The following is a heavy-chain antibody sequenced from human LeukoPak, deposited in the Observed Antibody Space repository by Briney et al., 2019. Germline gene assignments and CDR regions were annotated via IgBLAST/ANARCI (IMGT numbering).Heavy chain of an antibody. D-gene: IGHD3-10*01. CDR2: ISWNSGSI. CDR3: AKGVRITMVRGAFDI. J-gene: IGHJ3*02. Sequence: GGSLRLSCAASGFTFDDYAMHWVRQAPGKGLEWVSGISWNSGSIGYADSMKGRFTISRDNAKNSLHLQMNSLRAEDTALYYCAKGVRITMVRGAFDIWGQGTMVTVSS. CDR1: GFTFDDYA. V-gene: IGHV3-9*01.